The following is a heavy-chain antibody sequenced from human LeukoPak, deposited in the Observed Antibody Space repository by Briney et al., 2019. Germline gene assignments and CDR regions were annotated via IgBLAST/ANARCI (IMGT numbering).Heavy chain of an antibody. CDR3: ARGVTTMVRGVIYY. J-gene: IGHJ4*02. Sequence: PGGSLRLSCAASGFTFSSYSMNWVRQAPGKGLEWVSSISSSSSYIYYADSVKGRFTISRDNAKNSLYLQMNSLRAEDTAVYNCARGVTTMVRGVIYYWGQGTLVTVSS. D-gene: IGHD3-10*01. V-gene: IGHV3-21*01. CDR2: ISSSSSYI. CDR1: GFTFSSYS.